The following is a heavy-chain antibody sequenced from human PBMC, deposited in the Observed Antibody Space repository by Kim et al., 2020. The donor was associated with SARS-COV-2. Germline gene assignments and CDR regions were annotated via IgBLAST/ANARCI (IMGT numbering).Heavy chain of an antibody. CDR3: ARHVRGLLWLGEGSGGVGY. J-gene: IGHJ4*02. V-gene: IGHV4-39*01. CDR1: GGSISSSSYY. CDR2: IYYSGST. D-gene: IGHD3-10*01. Sequence: SETLSLTCTVSGGSISSSSYYWGWIRQPPGKGLEWSGSIYYSGSTYYNPSLKSRVTITVDTSKNQFSLKRSSVTAAATAVYYGARHVRGLLWLGEGSGGVGYWVQGTLVTVSS.